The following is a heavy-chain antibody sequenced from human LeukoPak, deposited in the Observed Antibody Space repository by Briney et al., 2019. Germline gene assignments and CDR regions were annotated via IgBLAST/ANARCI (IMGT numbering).Heavy chain of an antibody. CDR1: GYTFTEFY. CDR2: VDPEDGKT. CDR3: ARAYYYDSGRVGGYAFDI. Sequence: ASVKVSCKVSGYTFTEFYMHWVQQAPGKGLEWMGLVDPEDGKTIYAEKFQGRVTITADTSTDTVYMELSSLRSEDTAVYYCARAYYYDSGRVGGYAFDIWGQGTMVTVSS. D-gene: IGHD3-22*01. V-gene: IGHV1-69-2*01. J-gene: IGHJ3*02.